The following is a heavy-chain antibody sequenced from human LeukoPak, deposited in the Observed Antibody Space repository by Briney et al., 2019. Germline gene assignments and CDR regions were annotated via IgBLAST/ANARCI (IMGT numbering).Heavy chain of an antibody. CDR1: GVSISSSNSY. V-gene: IGHV4-39*01. D-gene: IGHD6-13*01. Sequence: PLETLSLTCTVSGVSISSSNSYWGWIRQPPGKGLEWIGSIYYSGNTYYNASLKSQVSISIDTSKNQFSLKLTSVTAADTAVYYCARYLRRGSWPLDSWGQGTLVTVSS. CDR2: IYYSGNT. J-gene: IGHJ4*02. CDR3: ARYLRRGSWPLDS.